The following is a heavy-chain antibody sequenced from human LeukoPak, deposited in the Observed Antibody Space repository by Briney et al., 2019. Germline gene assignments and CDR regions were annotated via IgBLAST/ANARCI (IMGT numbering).Heavy chain of an antibody. CDR1: GFTVSSNY. CDR2: IYSGGST. D-gene: IGHD1-26*01. J-gene: IGHJ3*02. CDR3: ARETWPGGIRNRAFDI. Sequence: GGSLRLSCAASGFTVSSNYMSWLRQAPGKGLEGVSVIYSGGSTYYADSVKGRFTISRDNSKNTLYLQMNSLRAEDTAVYYCARETWPGGIRNRAFDIWGQGTMVTVSS. V-gene: IGHV3-66*02.